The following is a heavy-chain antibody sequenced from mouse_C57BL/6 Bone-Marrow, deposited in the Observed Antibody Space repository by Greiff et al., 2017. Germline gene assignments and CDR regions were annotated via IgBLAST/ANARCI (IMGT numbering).Heavy chain of an antibody. CDR2: IYPRSGNT. V-gene: IGHV1-81*01. Sequence: VQLQQSGAELARPGASVKLSCKASGYTFTSYGISWVKQRTGQGLEWIGEIYPRSGNTYYNEKFKGKATLTADKSSSTAYMELRSLTSEDSAVYFCARSYGKRWYFDVWCTGTTVTVSS. CDR3: ARSYGKRWYFDV. J-gene: IGHJ1*03. D-gene: IGHD2-1*01. CDR1: GYTFTSYG.